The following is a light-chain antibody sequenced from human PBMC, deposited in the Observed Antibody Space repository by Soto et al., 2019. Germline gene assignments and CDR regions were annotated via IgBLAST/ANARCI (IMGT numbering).Light chain of an antibody. CDR1: STDVGGYNY. V-gene: IGLV2-14*01. CDR2: EVT. J-gene: IGLJ1*01. CDR3: GSYASSSTAYV. Sequence: QSVLTQPASVSGSPGQSITISCTGTSTDVGGYNYVSWYQQHPGKAPKLMIYEVTNRPSGVSNRFSGSKSGNTASLTISGLQAEDEADYYCGSYASSSTAYVFGTGTKLTLL.